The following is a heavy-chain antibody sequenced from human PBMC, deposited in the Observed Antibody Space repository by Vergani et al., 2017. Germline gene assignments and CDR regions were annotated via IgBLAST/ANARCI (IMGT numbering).Heavy chain of an antibody. J-gene: IGHJ4*02. D-gene: IGHD6-6*01. CDR1: GYTFIHYD. Sequence: QVQLVQSGAEVRKPGASVKVSCKASGYTFIHYDISWVRQASGQGLEWMGWMSPNSGNTGYAQKFQGRITMTMDTSISTAFMELSSLTSDDTAVYYCVGGSSSTFDFWGQGTLVTVSS. CDR3: VGGSSSTFDF. V-gene: IGHV1-8*01. CDR2: MSPNSGNT.